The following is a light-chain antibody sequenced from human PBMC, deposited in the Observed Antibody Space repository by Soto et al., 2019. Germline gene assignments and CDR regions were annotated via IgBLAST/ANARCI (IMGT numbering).Light chain of an antibody. CDR2: GAS. V-gene: IGKV3-20*01. Sequence: EVVLMQSPGTLSLSPGERATLSCRASQSVSSNYLAWYQQKPGQAPRLLIYGASSRATGIPDRFSGSGSGTDFTLTISRLEPEDFAVYYCQHYGSSLWTFGQGTKVDIK. J-gene: IGKJ1*01. CDR1: QSVSSNY. CDR3: QHYGSSLWT.